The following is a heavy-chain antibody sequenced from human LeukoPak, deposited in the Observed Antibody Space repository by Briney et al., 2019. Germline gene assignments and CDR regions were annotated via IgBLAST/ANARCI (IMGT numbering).Heavy chain of an antibody. CDR1: GGSISSYY. J-gene: IGHJ5*02. D-gene: IGHD3-10*01. Sequence: PSETLSLTCTVSGGSISSYYWSWIRQPAGKGLEWIGRIYSSGSTNYNPSLKSRVTMSVDTSKDQFSLKLSSVTAADTAVYYCARMSYNSGSYSAWGRGTLVTVSP. CDR2: IYSSGST. V-gene: IGHV4-4*07. CDR3: ARMSYNSGSYSA.